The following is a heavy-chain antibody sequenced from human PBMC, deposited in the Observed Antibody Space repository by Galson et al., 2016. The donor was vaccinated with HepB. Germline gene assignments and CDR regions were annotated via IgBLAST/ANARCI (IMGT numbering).Heavy chain of an antibody. V-gene: IGHV3-7*04. Sequence: SLRLSCAASGFTFSSNWVSWVRQAPGKGLEWVANIKQDGTEKYYVDSVKGRFTISRDNAKNTVYLQMNSLRAEDTAVYFCARDSGYCSYSNCKGDAFDLWGQGTMVTVSS. D-gene: IGHD2-15*01. CDR3: ARDSGYCSYSNCKGDAFDL. CDR2: IKQDGTEK. J-gene: IGHJ3*01. CDR1: GFTFSSNW.